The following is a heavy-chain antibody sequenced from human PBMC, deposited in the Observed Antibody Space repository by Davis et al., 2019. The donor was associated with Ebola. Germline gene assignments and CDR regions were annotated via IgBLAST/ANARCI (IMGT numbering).Heavy chain of an antibody. V-gene: IGHV3-11*04. Sequence: SLNISCAASGFTFSDDYMSWIRQAPGKGLEGVTYISSSGSTIYYADSVKGRFTISRDNARDSLYLQMDSLRVEDTAIYYCARDAFSLSRYDTEDHWGQGTLVTVSS. CDR3: ARDAFSLSRYDTEDH. J-gene: IGHJ4*02. CDR1: GFTFSDDY. CDR2: ISSSGSTI. D-gene: IGHD3-9*01.